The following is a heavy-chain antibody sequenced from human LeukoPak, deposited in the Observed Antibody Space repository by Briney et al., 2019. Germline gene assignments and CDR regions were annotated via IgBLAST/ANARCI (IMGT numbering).Heavy chain of an antibody. CDR3: ARKERYYYYMDV. CDR1: GFTFSSYG. D-gene: IGHD1-26*01. CDR2: ISYDGSNK. Sequence: GGSLRLSCAASGFTFSSYGMHWVRQAPGKGLEWVAVISYDGSNKYYADSEKGRFTISRDNSKNTLYLQMNSLRAEDTAVYYCARKERYYYYMDVWGKGTTVTVSS. J-gene: IGHJ6*03. V-gene: IGHV3-30*03.